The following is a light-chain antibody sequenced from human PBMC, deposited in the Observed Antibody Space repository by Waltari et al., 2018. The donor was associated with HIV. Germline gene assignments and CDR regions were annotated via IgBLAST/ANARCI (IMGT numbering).Light chain of an antibody. J-gene: IGLJ1*01. Sequence: SYELTQPPSVSVSPGQTARITCSGNALPKQYAYWYQQKQGQAPVLVIYNDSERPSGIPGLFSGSSSGTTVTLTISGVQAEDEADYYCQSADSSGTYVFGTGTKVTVL. CDR3: QSADSSGTYV. CDR1: ALPKQY. CDR2: NDS. V-gene: IGLV3-25*03.